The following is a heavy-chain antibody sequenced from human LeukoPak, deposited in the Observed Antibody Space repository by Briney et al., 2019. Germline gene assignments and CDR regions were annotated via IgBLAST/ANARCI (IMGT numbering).Heavy chain of an antibody. D-gene: IGHD2-21*02. V-gene: IGHV3-23*01. Sequence: GGSLRLSCAASGFTFSSYAMSWVRQAPGKGLEWVSAISGSGGRTYYADSVKGRFTISRDNSKNTLYLQMNSLRAEDTAVYYCAKDRSTVSGGDCYFDYWGQGTLVTVSS. CDR2: ISGSGGRT. CDR1: GFTFSSYA. J-gene: IGHJ4*02. CDR3: AKDRSTVSGGDCYFDY.